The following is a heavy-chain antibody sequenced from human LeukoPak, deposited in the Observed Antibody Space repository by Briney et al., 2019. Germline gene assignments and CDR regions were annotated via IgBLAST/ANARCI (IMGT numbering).Heavy chain of an antibody. CDR3: ARDYSGAPEY. V-gene: IGHV3-53*01. CDR1: GFTVSSNY. Sequence: GGSLRLSCAASGFTVSSNYMSWVRQAPGKGLEWVSVIYSGGSTYYADSVKGRFTISRDNAKNTLYLQLSSLRAEDTAVYYCARDYSGAPEYWGQGTLVTVSS. J-gene: IGHJ4*02. CDR2: IYSGGST. D-gene: IGHD6-19*01.